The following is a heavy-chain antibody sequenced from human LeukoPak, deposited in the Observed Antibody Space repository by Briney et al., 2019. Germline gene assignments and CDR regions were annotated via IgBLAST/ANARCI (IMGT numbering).Heavy chain of an antibody. CDR2: INQDGSDK. CDR3: ARELARVAARPGGVDY. CDR1: GFTFRSYW. D-gene: IGHD6-6*01. Sequence: GGSLRLSCAASGFTFRSYWMSWVRQAPGKGLEWVANINQDGSDKYYVDSVKGRFTISRDNAKDSLYLQMNSLRAEDTAVYYCARELARVAARPGGVDYWGQGTLVTVSS. J-gene: IGHJ4*02. V-gene: IGHV3-7*01.